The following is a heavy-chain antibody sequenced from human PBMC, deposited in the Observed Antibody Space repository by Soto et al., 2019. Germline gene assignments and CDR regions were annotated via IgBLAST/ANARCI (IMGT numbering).Heavy chain of an antibody. CDR2: INAGNGNT. CDR3: TRDKGYCSGASCYNPLFDY. V-gene: IGHV1-3*01. Sequence: ASVKVSCXASGYTFTTYAMHWVRQAPGQRPEWMGWINAGNGNTKYSQKFQGRVTITRDTSASTAYMELSSLRSEDTAVYYCTRDKGYCSGASCYNPLFDYWGQGTQVTVSS. J-gene: IGHJ4*02. CDR1: GYTFTTYA. D-gene: IGHD2-2*02.